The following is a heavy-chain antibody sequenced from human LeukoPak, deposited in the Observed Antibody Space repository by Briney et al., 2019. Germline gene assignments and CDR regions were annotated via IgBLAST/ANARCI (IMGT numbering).Heavy chain of an antibody. J-gene: IGHJ6*02. CDR1: GGSISSSSYY. D-gene: IGHD5-12*01. Sequence: PSETLSLTCTVSGGSISSSSYYWGWIRQPPGKGLEWIGSIYYSGSTYYNPSLKSRVTISVDTSKNQFSLKLSSVTAADTAVYYCARHEGGYSGSDMGRPDYGMDVWGQGTTVTVSS. CDR2: IYYSGST. V-gene: IGHV4-39*01. CDR3: ARHEGGYSGSDMGRPDYGMDV.